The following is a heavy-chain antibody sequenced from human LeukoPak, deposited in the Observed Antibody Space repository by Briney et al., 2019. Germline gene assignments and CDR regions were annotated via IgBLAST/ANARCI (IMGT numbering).Heavy chain of an antibody. J-gene: IGHJ5*02. CDR3: TRGSGIVVAGWDWFDP. CDR2: MNPNSGNT. CDR1: GYSLTTYD. Sequence: VASVTVSCKASGYSLTTYDINWVRQATGQGLEWMGWMNPNSGNTGYAQKFQGRVTITRNTSISTAYMELSSLRSEDTAVYYCTRGSGIVVAGWDWFDPWGQGTLVTVSS. V-gene: IGHV1-8*03. D-gene: IGHD6-19*01.